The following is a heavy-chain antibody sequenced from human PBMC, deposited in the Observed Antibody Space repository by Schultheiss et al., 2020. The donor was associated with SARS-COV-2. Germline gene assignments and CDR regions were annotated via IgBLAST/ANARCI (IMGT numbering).Heavy chain of an antibody. CDR2: IYYSGST. V-gene: IGHV4-61*08. CDR1: GGSISSGDYY. D-gene: IGHD3-22*01. J-gene: IGHJ4*02. Sequence: ESLKISCTVSGGSISSGDYYWSWIRQPPGKGLEWIGYIYYSGSTNYNPSLKSRVTISVDTSKNQFSLKLSSVTAADTAVYYCARVPHYYYDSSGYLDYWGQGTLVTVSS. CDR3: ARVPHYYYDSSGYLDY.